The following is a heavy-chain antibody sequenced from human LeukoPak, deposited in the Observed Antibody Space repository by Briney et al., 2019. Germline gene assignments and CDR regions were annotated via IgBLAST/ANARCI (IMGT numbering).Heavy chain of an antibody. CDR1: GSSISSGYY. Sequence: PSATLSLTCAVSGSSISSGYYWGWLRQPPGKGLEWLGSIYHSGRTYYNPSLKSRVTISVDTSKNQSSLKLSSVTAADTAVYYCARDYADYDILTGYQDYWGQGTLVTVSS. V-gene: IGHV4-38-2*02. J-gene: IGHJ4*02. D-gene: IGHD3-9*01. CDR2: IYHSGRT. CDR3: ARDYADYDILTGYQDY.